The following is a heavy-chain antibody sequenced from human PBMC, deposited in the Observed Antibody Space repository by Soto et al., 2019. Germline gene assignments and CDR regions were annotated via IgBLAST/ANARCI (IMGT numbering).Heavy chain of an antibody. CDR3: AHRVRHSSGTIHYHYFAC. CDR2: IFWDDDK. D-gene: IGHD3-22*01. J-gene: IGHJ4*02. Sequence: QITLMESVPTLVKPTQTLTLTCTFSGFSLSTSGVGVGWIRQPPGKALECLAVIFWDDDKRYSPSLQSRLTITKDTSGIQMVLTRANMDPMHTATYFCAHRVRHSSGTIHYHYFACWGQGTLVTDSS. CDR1: GFSLSTSGVG. V-gene: IGHV2-5*02.